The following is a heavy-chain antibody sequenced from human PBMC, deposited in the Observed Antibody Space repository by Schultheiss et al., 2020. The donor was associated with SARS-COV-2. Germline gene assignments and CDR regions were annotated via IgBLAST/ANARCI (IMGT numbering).Heavy chain of an antibody. V-gene: IGHV4-39*07. J-gene: IGHJ6*02. D-gene: IGHD4-17*01. CDR3: ARGRYGDFEGHYYGMDV. Sequence: GSLRLSCTVSGGSVSSGSYYWSWIRQPPGKGLEWIGSIYHSGSTYYNPSLKSRVTISVDTSKNQFSLKLSSVTAADTAVYYCARGRYGDFEGHYYGMDVWGQGITVTVSS. CDR1: GGSVSSGSYY. CDR2: IYHSGST.